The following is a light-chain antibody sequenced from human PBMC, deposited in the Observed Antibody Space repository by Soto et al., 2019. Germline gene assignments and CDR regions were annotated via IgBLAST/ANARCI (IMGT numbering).Light chain of an antibody. CDR1: QSIGTT. Sequence: EVVMTQSPATVSVSPGERTSLSCRASQSIGTTLGWYQQKPGQPPRLLLSKTSTRATGVPARFSGSGSGTEFNRTISSLQSEDIAVYYCQQYAGWPLTFGGGTKVDIK. J-gene: IGKJ4*01. CDR3: QQYAGWPLT. CDR2: KTS. V-gene: IGKV3-15*01.